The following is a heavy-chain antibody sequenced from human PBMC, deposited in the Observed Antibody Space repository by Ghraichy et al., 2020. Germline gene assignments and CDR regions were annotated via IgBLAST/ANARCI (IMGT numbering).Heavy chain of an antibody. D-gene: IGHD5-24*01. Sequence: GGSLRLSCAASGFTFTNYAMSWVRQAPGKGLEWVSSISGSGIGTYYADSVKGRFTISRDNSKNTVSLQMNSLKAEDTAVYYCAKTRKNRYNSVNNWGQGTLVTVSS. V-gene: IGHV3-23*01. CDR3: AKTRKNRYNSVNN. CDR1: GFTFTNYA. CDR2: ISGSGIGT. J-gene: IGHJ4*02.